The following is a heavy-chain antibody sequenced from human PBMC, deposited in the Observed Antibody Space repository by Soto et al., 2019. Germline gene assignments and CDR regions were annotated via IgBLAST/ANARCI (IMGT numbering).Heavy chain of an antibody. Sequence: GGSLRLSCAASGLTFSSYAMHWVRQAPGKGLEWVAVISYDGSNKYYADSVKGRFTISRDNSKNTLYLQMNSLRAEDTAVYYCARDLGGANYDFWSGYYTYYGMDVWGQGTTVTVSS. V-gene: IGHV3-30-3*01. CDR3: ARDLGGANYDFWSGYYTYYGMDV. J-gene: IGHJ6*02. CDR2: ISYDGSNK. CDR1: GLTFSSYA. D-gene: IGHD3-3*01.